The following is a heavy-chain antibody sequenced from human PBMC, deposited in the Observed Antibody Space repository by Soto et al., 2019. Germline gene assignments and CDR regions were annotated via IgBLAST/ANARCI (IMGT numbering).Heavy chain of an antibody. CDR1: GFTFSTYA. CDR3: AKAFIVSSWPLAY. Sequence: GGSLRLSCAASGFTFSTYAMAWVRQAPGKGLEWISSLTGSGVITYYADSVKGRFTISRDNAKNSLYLQMNSLRAEDTAVYYGAKAFIVSSWPLAYWGQGTLVTV. J-gene: IGHJ4*02. V-gene: IGHV3-23*01. CDR2: LTGSGVIT. D-gene: IGHD6-13*01.